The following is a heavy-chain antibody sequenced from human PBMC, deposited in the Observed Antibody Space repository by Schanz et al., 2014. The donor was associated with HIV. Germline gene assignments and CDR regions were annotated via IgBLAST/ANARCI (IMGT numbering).Heavy chain of an antibody. CDR2: ISYDGRNK. V-gene: IGHV3-30*18. Sequence: QVQLVESGGGVVQPGRSLRLSCVASGFNFNSYGMHWVRQAPGKGLEWVSVISYDGRNKLYADSVKGRFTISRDNSKNTMYLKMNSLRVDDTAVYYCAKDGGSRGRRRGMDVWGQGTTVTVSS. CDR1: GFNFNSYG. D-gene: IGHD3-16*01. J-gene: IGHJ6*02. CDR3: AKDGGSRGRRRGMDV.